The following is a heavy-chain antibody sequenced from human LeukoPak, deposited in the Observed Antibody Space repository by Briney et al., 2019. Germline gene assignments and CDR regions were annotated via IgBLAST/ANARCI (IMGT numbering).Heavy chain of an antibody. Sequence: GGSLRLSCAASGFTFSSYGMHWVRQAPGKGLEWVALISYDGSNKYYADSVKGRFTISRDDSKNTLYLQMNSLRAEDTAVYYCAKTDLYDYISYFDYWGQGTLVTVSS. CDR1: GFTFSSYG. CDR3: AKTDLYDYISYFDY. V-gene: IGHV3-30*18. D-gene: IGHD3-16*01. CDR2: ISYDGSNK. J-gene: IGHJ4*02.